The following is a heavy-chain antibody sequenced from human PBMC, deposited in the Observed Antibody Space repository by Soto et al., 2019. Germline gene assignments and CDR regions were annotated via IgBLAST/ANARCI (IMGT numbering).Heavy chain of an antibody. CDR1: GFTFSGYD. CDR3: AKDEGAEDDILTGYPLFDY. CDR2: MSYDETNT. V-gene: IGHV3-30-3*01. J-gene: IGHJ4*02. Sequence: QVQLVESGGGVVQPGRSLRLSCVASGFTFSGYDMHWVRQAPGKGLEWVAIMSYDETNTHYADSVKGRFTISRDNSKNTLYLQMNSLRAEDTAVYYCAKDEGAEDDILTGYPLFDYRGQGILVTVSS. D-gene: IGHD3-9*01.